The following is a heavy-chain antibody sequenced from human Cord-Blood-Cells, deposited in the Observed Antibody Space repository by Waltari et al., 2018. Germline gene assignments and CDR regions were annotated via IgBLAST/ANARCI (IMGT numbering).Heavy chain of an antibody. D-gene: IGHD6-13*01. CDR3: ARAWGGAAAGTGDAFDI. Sequence: QVQLVQSGAEVKKPGASVKVSCKASGYTFTGYYMPWVRQPPGQGLEWMGWINPNSGGTNYAQKFQGWVTMTRDTSISTAYMELSRLRSDDTAVYYCARAWGGAAAGTGDAFDIWGQGTMVTVSS. J-gene: IGHJ3*02. CDR1: GYTFTGYY. CDR2: INPNSGGT. V-gene: IGHV1-2*04.